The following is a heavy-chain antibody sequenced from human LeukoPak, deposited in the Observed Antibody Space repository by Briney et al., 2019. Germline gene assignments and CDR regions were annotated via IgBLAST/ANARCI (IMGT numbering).Heavy chain of an antibody. D-gene: IGHD3-22*01. V-gene: IGHV4-4*07. J-gene: IGHJ5*02. Sequence: SETLSLTCSVSGDSITYFYWSWIRQAAGKGLEWIGRISSSGSTDYNASLKSRVTMSVDTSKNQFSLKLSSVTAADTAVYYCAREPDYYDSSGYFGFDPWGQGTLVTVSS. CDR1: GDSITYFY. CDR3: AREPDYYDSSGYFGFDP. CDR2: ISSSGST.